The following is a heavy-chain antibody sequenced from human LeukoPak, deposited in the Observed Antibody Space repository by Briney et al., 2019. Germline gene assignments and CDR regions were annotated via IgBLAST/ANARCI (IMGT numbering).Heavy chain of an antibody. V-gene: IGHV3-33*01. D-gene: IGHD1-14*01. CDR1: GFTFSSYG. CDR2: IWYDGSNK. CDR3: ATEHSRGYFDY. J-gene: IGHJ4*02. Sequence: GGSLRLSCAASGFTFSSYGMHWVRQAPGKGLEWVAVIWYDGSNKYYADSVKGRFTISRDNSKNTLYLQMNNLRAEDTAVYYCATEHSRGYFDYWGQGTLVTVSS.